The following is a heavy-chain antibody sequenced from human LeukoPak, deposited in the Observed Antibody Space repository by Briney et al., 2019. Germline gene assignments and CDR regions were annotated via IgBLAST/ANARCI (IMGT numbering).Heavy chain of an antibody. V-gene: IGHV1-2*06. CDR2: TNPNSGGT. Sequence: ASVKVSCKASGYTFTGYYMHWVRQAPGQGLEWMGQTNPNSGGTNYAQKFQGRVTMTRDTSISTAYMELSRLRSDDTAVYYCARAGDGYSAYNWFDPWGQGTLVTVSS. CDR3: ARAGDGYSAYNWFDP. CDR1: GYTFTGYY. D-gene: IGHD5-24*01. J-gene: IGHJ5*02.